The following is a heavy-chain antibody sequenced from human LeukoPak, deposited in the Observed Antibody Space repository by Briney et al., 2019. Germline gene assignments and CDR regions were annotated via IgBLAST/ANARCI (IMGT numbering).Heavy chain of an antibody. J-gene: IGHJ4*02. CDR1: GGSISSYY. CDR2: VYYTGST. V-gene: IGHV4-59*01. D-gene: IGHD5-24*01. CDR3: ARAHRRDGYNLSPY. Sequence: SETLSLTCTVSGGSISSYYWSWVRQPPGKGLEWIGFVYYTGSTSYSPSLKSRVTISVDTSKNQFSLKLRSVTAADTAVYYCARAHRRDGYNLSPYWGQGTLVTVSS.